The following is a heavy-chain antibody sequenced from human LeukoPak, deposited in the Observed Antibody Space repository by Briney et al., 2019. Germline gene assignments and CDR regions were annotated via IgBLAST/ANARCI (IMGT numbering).Heavy chain of an antibody. CDR2: LSGSGGST. J-gene: IGHJ4*02. Sequence: GGSLRLSCAPSGFTFSSYVMSWVRQAPGKGLEWVSALSGSGGSTYYTDSVKGRFTISRDNSKNTLYLQMNSLGAEDTAVYYCAKYRNWNSDFDYWGRGTLVTVSS. CDR3: AKYRNWNSDFDY. D-gene: IGHD1-7*01. V-gene: IGHV3-23*01. CDR1: GFTFSSYV.